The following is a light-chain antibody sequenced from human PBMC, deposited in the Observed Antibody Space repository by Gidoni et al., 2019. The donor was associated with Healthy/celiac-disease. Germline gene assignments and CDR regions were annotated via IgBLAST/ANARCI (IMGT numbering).Light chain of an antibody. J-gene: IGKJ1*01. V-gene: IGKV1-5*03. Sequence: DIQMTQSPSTLSASLGDRVTITCRASQSISSWLAWYQQKPGKAPKLLIYQASSLESGVPPRFSGSGSGTDFTLTISSLQPEDFATYYCQQYYSYSGTFGQGTKVEIK. CDR2: QAS. CDR3: QQYYSYSGT. CDR1: QSISSW.